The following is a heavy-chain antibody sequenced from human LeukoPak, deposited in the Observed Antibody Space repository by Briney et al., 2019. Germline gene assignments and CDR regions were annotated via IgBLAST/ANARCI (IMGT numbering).Heavy chain of an antibody. CDR3: ARLTLEVVPAAIDRIWFDP. CDR2: IYHSGST. CDR1: GYSISSGYY. V-gene: IGHV4-38-2*01. D-gene: IGHD2-2*01. Sequence: SETLSLTCAVSGYSISSGYYWGWIRRPPGKGLEWIGSIYHSGSTYYNPSLKSRVTISVDTSKNQFSLKLSSVTAADTAVYYCARLTLEVVPAAIDRIWFDPWAQGTLVTVSS. J-gene: IGHJ5*02.